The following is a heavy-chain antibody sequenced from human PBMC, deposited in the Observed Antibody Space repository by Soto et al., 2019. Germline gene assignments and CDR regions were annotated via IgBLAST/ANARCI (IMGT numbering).Heavy chain of an antibody. Sequence: GASVKVSCKAAGGTFSSYAISWVRQAPGQGLEWMGGIIPIFGTAKYAQKFQGRVTITADESTSTVYMELSSLRSEDTAVYYCASLSKQQLPRGYYYYGMDVWGQGTTVTVSS. J-gene: IGHJ6*02. D-gene: IGHD6-13*01. CDR3: ASLSKQQLPRGYYYYGMDV. CDR2: IIPIFGTA. CDR1: GGTFSSYA. V-gene: IGHV1-69*13.